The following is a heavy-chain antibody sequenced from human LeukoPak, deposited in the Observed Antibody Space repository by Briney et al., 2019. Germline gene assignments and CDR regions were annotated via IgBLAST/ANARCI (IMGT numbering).Heavy chain of an antibody. CDR3: TRGRAYYDSTGYYY. Sequence: PSGTLSLTCTVSGGSISSGGYSWSWIRQHPGKGLEWIGYIYYSGSTYYNPSLKSRVTISVDTSKNQFSLKLSSVTAADTAVYYCTRGRAYYDSTGYYYWGRGILVTVSS. J-gene: IGHJ4*02. CDR2: IYYSGST. D-gene: IGHD3-22*01. V-gene: IGHV4-31*03. CDR1: GGSISSGGYS.